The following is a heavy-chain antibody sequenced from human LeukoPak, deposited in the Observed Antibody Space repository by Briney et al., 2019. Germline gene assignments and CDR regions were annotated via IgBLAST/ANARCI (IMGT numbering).Heavy chain of an antibody. CDR3: ARGKGSSFVDY. CDR2: INHSGST. V-gene: IGHV4-34*01. CDR1: GGSFSGYY. J-gene: IGHJ4*02. D-gene: IGHD6-13*01. Sequence: SETLSLTCAVYGGSFSGYYWSWIRQPPGKGLEWIGEINHSGSTNYNPSLKSRVTISVDTSKNQFSLKLSSVTAADTAVYYCARGKGSSFVDYWGQGTLVTVSS.